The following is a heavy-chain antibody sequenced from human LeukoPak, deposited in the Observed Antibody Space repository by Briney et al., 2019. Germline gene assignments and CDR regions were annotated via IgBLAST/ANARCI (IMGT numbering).Heavy chain of an antibody. CDR1: GFTFSSYS. CDR2: ISSSSNYI. V-gene: IGHV3-21*01. J-gene: IGHJ4*02. Sequence: PGGSLRLSCAASGFTFSSYSMNWVRQAPGKGLEWVSSISSSSNYIYYADSVKGRFTISRDNAKNSLYLQMNSLRAEDTAVYYCARENLAAAGTGYWGQGTLVTVSS. CDR3: ARENLAAAGTGY. D-gene: IGHD6-13*01.